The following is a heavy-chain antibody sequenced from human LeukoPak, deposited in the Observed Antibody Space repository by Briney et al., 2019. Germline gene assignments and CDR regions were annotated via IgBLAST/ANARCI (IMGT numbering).Heavy chain of an antibody. CDR2: IYYSGST. J-gene: IGHJ6*03. D-gene: IGHD3-22*01. Sequence: SETLSLTCTVSGGSISSSSYYWGWIRQPPGKGLEWIGSIYYSGSTYYNPSLKSRVTISVDTSKNQFSLKLSSVTAADTAVYYCARRGYYDSSGYYYYYYYMDVWGKGTTVTISS. CDR1: GGSISSSSYY. V-gene: IGHV4-39*01. CDR3: ARRGYYDSSGYYYYYYYMDV.